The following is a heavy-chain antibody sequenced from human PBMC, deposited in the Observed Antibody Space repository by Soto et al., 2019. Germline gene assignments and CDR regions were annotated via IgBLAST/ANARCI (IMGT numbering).Heavy chain of an antibody. Sequence: VGSLRLSCAASGFTFSSYEMNWVRQAPGKGLEWVSYISSSGSTIYYADSVKGRFTISRDNAKNSLYLQMNSLRAEDTAVYYCARGLEQLGNWFDPWGQGTLVTVSS. CDR1: GFTFSSYE. J-gene: IGHJ5*02. V-gene: IGHV3-48*03. D-gene: IGHD3-3*01. CDR2: ISSSGSTI. CDR3: ARGLEQLGNWFDP.